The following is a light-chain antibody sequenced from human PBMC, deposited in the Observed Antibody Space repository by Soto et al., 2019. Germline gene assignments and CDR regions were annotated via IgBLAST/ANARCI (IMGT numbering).Light chain of an antibody. CDR2: KAS. Sequence: DIQRTPSPSTPSASVGDRVTIPCRASQTIHSFLAWYQQKAGKAPKLLIYKASTLESGVPSNFSGSGSGTEFSLTISSLQPEDFATYYCQQYNAYPWTFGQGTKVDIK. CDR3: QQYNAYPWT. V-gene: IGKV1-5*03. CDR1: QTIHSF. J-gene: IGKJ1*01.